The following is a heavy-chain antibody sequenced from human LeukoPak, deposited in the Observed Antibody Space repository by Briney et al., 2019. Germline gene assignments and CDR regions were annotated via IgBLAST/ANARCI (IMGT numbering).Heavy chain of an antibody. CDR1: GGSFSGYY. V-gene: IGHV4-34*01. Sequence: SETLSLTCAVYGGSFSGYYWTWIRQPPGRGLEWIGEINHSGSTNYNPSLKSRVTISVDTSKSQFSLKLNSVTAADTAMYYCARGRDPYWGQETLVTVSP. CDR2: INHSGST. J-gene: IGHJ4*02. CDR3: ARGRDPY. D-gene: IGHD5-24*01.